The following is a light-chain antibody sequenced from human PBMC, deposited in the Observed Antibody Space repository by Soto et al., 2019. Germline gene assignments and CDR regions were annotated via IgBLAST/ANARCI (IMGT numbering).Light chain of an antibody. CDR1: QSVSSY. CDR2: DAS. V-gene: IGKV3-11*01. J-gene: IGKJ5*01. CDR3: QQRSNWPPIT. Sequence: ETVVKESQDTVPLSPRGIXPXARRASQSVSSYLAWYQQKPGQAPRLLIYDASNRATGIPARFSGSGSGTDFTLTISSLEPEDFAVYYCQQRSNWPPITVGQGTPVEIK.